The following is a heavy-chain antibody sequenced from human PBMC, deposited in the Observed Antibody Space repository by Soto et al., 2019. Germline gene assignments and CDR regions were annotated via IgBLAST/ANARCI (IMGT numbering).Heavy chain of an antibody. J-gene: IGHJ5*02. CDR2: TFYRSKWLN. CDR3: ARGLDTVTDTRDWLDP. CDR1: GDSVSSNSAA. Sequence: PLQTLSLTCAISGDSVSSNSAAWNWIRQSPSRGLEWLGRTFYRSKWLNDYAISVRSRISIRPDTYRNQFSLQLSSVTPDDTAVYYCARGLDTVTDTRDWLDPWGQGTLVTVSS. V-gene: IGHV6-1*01. D-gene: IGHD1-1*01.